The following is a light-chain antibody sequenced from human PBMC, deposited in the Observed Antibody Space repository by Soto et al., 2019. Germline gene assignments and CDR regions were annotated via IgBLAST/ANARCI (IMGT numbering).Light chain of an antibody. CDR1: SSNIGSNT. Sequence: QSVLTQPPSASGTPGQRVTISCSGGSSNIGSNTVNWYQQLPGTAPKLLIYGSNQRPSGVPDRFSGSKSGTSASLAISGLQSEDEAVYYCAAWDDSLNGLVLFGGGTKLTVL. CDR2: GSN. J-gene: IGLJ2*01. V-gene: IGLV1-44*01. CDR3: AAWDDSLNGLVL.